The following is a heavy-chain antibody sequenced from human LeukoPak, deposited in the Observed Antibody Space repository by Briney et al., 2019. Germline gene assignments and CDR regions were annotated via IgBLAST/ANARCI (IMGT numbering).Heavy chain of an antibody. J-gene: IGHJ4*02. Sequence: GGSLRLSCAASGFTFSSYAMSWVRQAPGKGLEWVSAIRGSGGSTYYADSVKGRFTISRDNFKNTRYLQMNSLRAEDTAVYYCARGYCSGRSCYMWYSDYWGQGTLVTVSS. CDR2: IRGSGGST. V-gene: IGHV3-23*01. CDR3: ARGYCSGRSCYMWYSDY. CDR1: GFTFSSYA. D-gene: IGHD2-15*01.